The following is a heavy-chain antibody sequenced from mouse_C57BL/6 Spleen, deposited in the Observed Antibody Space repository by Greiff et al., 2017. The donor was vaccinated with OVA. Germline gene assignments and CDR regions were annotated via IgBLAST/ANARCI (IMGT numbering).Heavy chain of an antibody. CDR3: TRSPYYSNYEDY. D-gene: IGHD2-5*01. CDR2: IYPGNSDT. CDR1: GYTFTSYW. V-gene: IGHV1-5*01. Sequence: EVQLQQSGTVLARPGASVKMSCKTSGYTFTSYWMHWVKQRPGQGLEWIGAIYPGNSDTSYNQKFKGKAKLTAVTSASTAYMELSSLTNEDSAVYYCTRSPYYSNYEDYWGKGTTLTVSS. J-gene: IGHJ2*01.